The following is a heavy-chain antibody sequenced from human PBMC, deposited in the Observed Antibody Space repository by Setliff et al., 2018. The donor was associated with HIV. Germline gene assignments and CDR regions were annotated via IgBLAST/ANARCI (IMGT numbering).Heavy chain of an antibody. V-gene: IGHV2-26*01. CDR1: GFSLSNTRMG. J-gene: IGHJ4*02. Sequence: SGPTLVNPPEPLTLTCTVSGFSLSNTRMGVSWIRQPPGKALEWLAHIFPNDEKSYSASLKSRVTISEDTSKSQVVLTMTNMDPLDTATYFCARYNFRRGYWDYFDYWGQGTQVTVSS. D-gene: IGHD3-3*01. CDR3: ARYNFRRGYWDYFDY. CDR2: IFPNDEK.